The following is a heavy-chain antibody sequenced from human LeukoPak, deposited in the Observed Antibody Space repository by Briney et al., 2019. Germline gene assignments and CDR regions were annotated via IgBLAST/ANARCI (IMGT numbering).Heavy chain of an antibody. CDR1: GLTVTNAW. V-gene: IGHV3-15*07. D-gene: IGHD6-13*01. CDR2: IKSETDGGTT. Sequence: GRSLRLSCAASGLTVTNAWMNWVRQAPGKGLEWVGRIKSETDGGTTDYAAPVKGTFTISRDDSENTLYLQMNSLKTEDTAVYYCTRRSSAAGRQYFDYWGQGTLVTVSS. CDR3: TRRSSAAGRQYFDY. J-gene: IGHJ4*02.